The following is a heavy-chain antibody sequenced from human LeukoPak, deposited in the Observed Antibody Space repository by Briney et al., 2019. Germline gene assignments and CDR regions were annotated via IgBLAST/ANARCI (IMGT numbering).Heavy chain of an antibody. CDR1: GFTFSSYA. CDR3: AKYSSNTLLRPFDY. J-gene: IGHJ4*02. CDR2: ISGSGGNT. Sequence: GGSLRLSCAASGFTFSSYAMSWVRQAPGKGLEWVSGISGSGGNTYYADSVKGRLTISRDNSKNTLYLQMNSLRAEDTALYYCAKYSSNTLLRPFDYWGQGTLVTVSS. V-gene: IGHV3-23*01. D-gene: IGHD3-3*01.